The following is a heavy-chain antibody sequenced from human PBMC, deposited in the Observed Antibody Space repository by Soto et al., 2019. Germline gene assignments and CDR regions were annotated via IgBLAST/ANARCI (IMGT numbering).Heavy chain of an antibody. D-gene: IGHD6-6*01. Sequence: PSETLSLTCAVYGGSFSGYYWSWIRQPPGKGLEWIGEINHSGSTNYNPSLKSRVTISVDTSKNQFSLKLSSVTAADTAVYYCARGLCRAAARPYYFDYWGQGTLVTVSS. V-gene: IGHV4-34*01. CDR1: GGSFSGYY. J-gene: IGHJ4*02. CDR3: ARGLCRAAARPYYFDY. CDR2: INHSGST.